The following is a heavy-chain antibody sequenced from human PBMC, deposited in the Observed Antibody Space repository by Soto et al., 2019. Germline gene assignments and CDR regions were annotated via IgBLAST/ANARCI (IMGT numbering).Heavy chain of an antibody. J-gene: IGHJ4*02. CDR1: GFTFSSNS. CDR2: ISSSSSTI. Sequence: GGSLRLSCAASGFTFSSNSMNWVRQAPGKGLEWVSYISSSSSTIYYADSVKGRFTISRDNAKNSLYLQMNSLRDEDTAVYYCARYWQLIGYCSGGSCAKAGGYWGQGTLVTVSS. V-gene: IGHV3-48*02. CDR3: ARYWQLIGYCSGGSCAKAGGY. D-gene: IGHD2-15*01.